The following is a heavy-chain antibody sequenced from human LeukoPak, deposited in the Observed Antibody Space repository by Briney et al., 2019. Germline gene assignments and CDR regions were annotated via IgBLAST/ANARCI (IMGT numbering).Heavy chain of an antibody. D-gene: IGHD1-26*01. CDR2: IKQDGSEK. CDR3: ARDKSVGATPFDY. V-gene: IGHV3-7*05. CDR1: GFAFSNYW. Sequence: PGGSLRLSCAASGFAFSNYWMGWVRQAPGKGLKRVANIKQDGSEKYYVDSVKGRFTISRDNAKKSLYLQMNSLRAEDTAVYYCARDKSVGATPFDYWGQGTLVTVSS. J-gene: IGHJ4*02.